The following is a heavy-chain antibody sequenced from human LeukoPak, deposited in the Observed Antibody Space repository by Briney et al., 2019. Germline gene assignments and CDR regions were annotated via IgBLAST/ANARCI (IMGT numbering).Heavy chain of an antibody. CDR3: AAAPRPTTPLLPVDY. CDR1: GFTFSSFA. J-gene: IGHJ4*02. CDR2: ISGSGDAA. D-gene: IGHD1-1*01. V-gene: IGHV3-23*01. Sequence: GGSLRLSCAASGFTFSSFAVSWVRQAPGKGLEGVSSISGSGDAAYYADSVKGRFTISRDNYKNILYLQMNSLGAEDSAVYYCAAAPRPTTPLLPVDYWGQGTLVTVSS.